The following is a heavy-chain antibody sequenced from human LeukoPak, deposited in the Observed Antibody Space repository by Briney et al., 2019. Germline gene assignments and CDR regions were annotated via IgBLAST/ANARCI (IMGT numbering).Heavy chain of an antibody. CDR1: GYSFSSYW. Sequence: GESLKISCKGSGYSFSSYWIGWVRQMPGKGLEWMGIIYPSDSDSRYSPSFQDQVTMSADKSTSTAYLQWSSLKASDSAMYYCARLGTPMDLFSYYYYPMDVWGQGTTVTVSS. CDR2: IYPSDSDS. D-gene: IGHD5-18*01. CDR3: ARLGTPMDLFSYYYYPMDV. V-gene: IGHV5-51*01. J-gene: IGHJ6*02.